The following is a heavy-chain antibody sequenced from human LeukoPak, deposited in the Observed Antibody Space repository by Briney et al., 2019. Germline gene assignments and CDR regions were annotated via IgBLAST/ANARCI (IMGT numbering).Heavy chain of an antibody. CDR2: IRSKAYRGTT. CDR3: TRGPIWLYYGMDV. J-gene: IGHJ6*02. CDR1: GFTFSSYA. V-gene: IGHV3-49*04. Sequence: GGSLRLSCAASGFTFSSYAMHWVRQAPGKGLEWVGFIRSKAYRGTTEYAASVKGRFTISRDDSKSIAYLQMNSLETEDTAVYFCTRGPIWLYYGMDVWGQGTTVIVSS. D-gene: IGHD3-9*01.